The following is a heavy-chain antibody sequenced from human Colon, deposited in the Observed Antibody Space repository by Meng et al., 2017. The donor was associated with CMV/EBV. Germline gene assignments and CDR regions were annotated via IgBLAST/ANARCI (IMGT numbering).Heavy chain of an antibody. V-gene: IGHV3-30*02. Sequence: GESLKISCTASGFSFSDYGIHWVRQTPDTRLEWITYVRHIATDKYYADSVRGRLTISRDNINNVVSLHMTSLRGDDAGVYYCARGNTGGDYYFYGMGLWGQGTTVTVSS. CDR1: GFSFSDYG. J-gene: IGHJ6*02. CDR2: VRHIATDK. D-gene: IGHD3-10*01. CDR3: ARGNTGGDYYFYGMGL.